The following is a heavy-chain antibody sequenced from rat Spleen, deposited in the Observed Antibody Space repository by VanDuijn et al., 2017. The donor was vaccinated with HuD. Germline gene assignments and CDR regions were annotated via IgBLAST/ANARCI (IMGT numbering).Heavy chain of an antibody. CDR3: ASHRHYSVYVMDA. CDR1: GFTFSDYN. CDR2: IIYDGSRT. V-gene: IGHV5S10*01. J-gene: IGHJ4*01. Sequence: EVQLVESDGGLVQPGRSLKLSCAASGFTFSDYNMAWVRQAPKKGLEWVATIIYDGSRTYHRDSVEGRFTISRDNAKNTLYLQMDSPRSEDTATYHCASHRHYSVYVMDAWGQGASVTVSS. D-gene: IGHD1-1*01.